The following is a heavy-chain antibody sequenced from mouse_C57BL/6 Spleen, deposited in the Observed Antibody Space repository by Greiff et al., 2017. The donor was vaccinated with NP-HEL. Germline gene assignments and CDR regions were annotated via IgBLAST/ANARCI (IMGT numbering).Heavy chain of an antibody. CDR3: ARPLTVNWYFDV. V-gene: IGHV5-6*01. CDR2: ISSGGGYT. J-gene: IGHJ1*03. Sequence: EVKLVESGGDLVKPGGSLKLSCAASGFTFSSYGMSWVRQTPDKRLEWVATISSGGGYTYYPDSVKGRFTISRDNAKNTLYLQMSSLKSEDTAMYYCARPLTVNWYFDVWGTGTTVTVSS. CDR1: GFTFSSYG. D-gene: IGHD4-1*01.